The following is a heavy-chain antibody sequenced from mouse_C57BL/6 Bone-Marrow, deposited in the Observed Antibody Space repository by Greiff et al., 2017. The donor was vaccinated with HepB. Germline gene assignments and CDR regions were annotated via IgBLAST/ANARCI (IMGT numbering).Heavy chain of an antibody. CDR3: ARGPY. V-gene: IGHV1-42*01. CDR2: INPSTGGT. CDR1: GYSFTGYY. Sequence: EVQLQESGPELVKPGASVKISCKASGYSFTGYYMNWVKQSPEKSLEWIGEINPSTGGTTYNQKFKAKATLTVDKSSSTAYMQLKSLTSEDSAVYYCARGPYWGQGTTLTVSS. J-gene: IGHJ2*01.